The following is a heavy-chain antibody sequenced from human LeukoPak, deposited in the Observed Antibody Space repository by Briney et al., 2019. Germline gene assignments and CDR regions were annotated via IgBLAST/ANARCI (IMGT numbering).Heavy chain of an antibody. D-gene: IGHD4-17*01. CDR3: ARPRLTTGLYAFDI. V-gene: IGHV4-59*05. CDR1: GGSISSYY. CDR2: IYYSGST. J-gene: IGHJ3*02. Sequence: SETLSLTCTVSGGSISSYYWSWIRQPPGKGLEWIGSIYYSGSTYYNPSLKSRVTISVDTSKNQFSLKLSSVTAADTAVYYCARPRLTTGLYAFDIWGQGTMVTVSS.